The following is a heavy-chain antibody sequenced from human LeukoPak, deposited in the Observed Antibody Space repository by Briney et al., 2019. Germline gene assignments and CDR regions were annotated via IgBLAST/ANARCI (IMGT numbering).Heavy chain of an antibody. CDR3: ARAPGRMVSGWFDP. J-gene: IGHJ5*02. D-gene: IGHD3-10*01. CDR1: GGSVSSGSYY. Sequence: SETLSLTCTVSGGSVSSGSYYWSWIRQPPGKGLEWIGYIYYSGSTNYNPSLKSRVTISVDTSKNQFSLKLSSVTAADTAVYYCARAPGRMVSGWFDPWGQGTLVTVSS. V-gene: IGHV4-61*01. CDR2: IYYSGST.